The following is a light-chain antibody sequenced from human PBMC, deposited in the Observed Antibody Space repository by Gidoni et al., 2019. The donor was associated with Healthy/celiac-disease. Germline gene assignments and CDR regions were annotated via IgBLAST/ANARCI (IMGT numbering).Light chain of an antibody. CDR1: QSVLYSSNNKNY. Sequence: DIVMTQSPDSLAVSLGESATINCKSSQSVLYSSNNKNYLAWYQQKPGQPPKPLIYWASTRESGVPDRFSGSGSGTDFTLTISSLQAEDVAVYYCQQYYSTPPWTFXXXTKVEIK. CDR2: WAS. CDR3: QQYYSTPPWT. J-gene: IGKJ1*01. V-gene: IGKV4-1*01.